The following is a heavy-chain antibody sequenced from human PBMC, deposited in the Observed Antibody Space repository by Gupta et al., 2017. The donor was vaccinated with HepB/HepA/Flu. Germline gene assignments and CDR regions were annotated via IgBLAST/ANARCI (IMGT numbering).Heavy chain of an antibody. J-gene: IGHJ4*02. Sequence: EVQLLESGGGLVQPGGYLRITCTGSGFTFTYAMSWVRQAPGKGLVWVSSIGGRGGSRAYADSVKGRSTISRDNSKNTLYLQMNSLRAEDTAVYYCAKKVVGSNPFDNWGQGTLVTVSS. CDR2: IGGRGGSR. CDR1: GFTFTYA. V-gene: IGHV3-23*01. CDR3: AKKVVGSNPFDN. D-gene: IGHD1-26*01.